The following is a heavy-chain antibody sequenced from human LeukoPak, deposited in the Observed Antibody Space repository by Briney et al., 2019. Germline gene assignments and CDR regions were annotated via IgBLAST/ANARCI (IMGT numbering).Heavy chain of an antibody. CDR1: GGTFSSYA. V-gene: IGHV1-69*05. CDR2: IIPIFGTA. D-gene: IGHD6-6*01. CDR3: ARVRYSSSSEGYYFDY. Sequence: GSSVKVSCKASGGTFSSYAISWVRQAPGQGLEWMGGIIPIFGTANYAQKFQGRVTITTDESTSTAYMELSSLRSEDTAVYYCARVRYSSSSEGYYFDYWGQGTLVTVSS. J-gene: IGHJ4*02.